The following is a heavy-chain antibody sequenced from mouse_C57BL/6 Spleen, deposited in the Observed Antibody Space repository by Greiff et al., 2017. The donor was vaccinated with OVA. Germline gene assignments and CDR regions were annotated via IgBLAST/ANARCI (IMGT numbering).Heavy chain of an antibody. Sequence: VQLQQSGAELVRPGTSVKVSCKASGYAFTNYLIEWVKQRPGQGLEWIGVINPGSGGTNYNEKFKGKATLTADKSSSTAYMQRSSLTSEDSAVYFCARWSSGYRYFDYWGQGTTLTVSS. V-gene: IGHV1-54*01. D-gene: IGHD3-2*02. CDR1: GYAFTNYL. CDR3: ARWSSGYRYFDY. CDR2: INPGSGGT. J-gene: IGHJ2*01.